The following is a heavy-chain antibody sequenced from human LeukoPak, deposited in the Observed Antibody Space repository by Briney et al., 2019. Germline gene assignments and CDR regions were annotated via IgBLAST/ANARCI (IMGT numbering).Heavy chain of an antibody. Sequence: PGGSLRLSCAASGFAFDDYAMHWVRQAPGKGLEWVSGISWNSGSIGYADSVKGRFTISRDNAKNSLYLQMNSLRAEDTAVYYCSAMDTAMVNYGGQGTLVTVSS. J-gene: IGHJ4*02. CDR1: GFAFDDYA. CDR2: ISWNSGSI. V-gene: IGHV3-9*01. CDR3: SAMDTAMVNY. D-gene: IGHD5-18*01.